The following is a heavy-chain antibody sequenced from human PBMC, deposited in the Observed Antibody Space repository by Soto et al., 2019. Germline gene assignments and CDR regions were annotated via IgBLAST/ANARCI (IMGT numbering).Heavy chain of an antibody. CDR1: GGFVSSGSYY. CDR3: ARVERGTATTVVDAFDI. Sequence: QVQLQQWGAGLLKPSETLSLTCAVYGGFVSSGSYYWSWIRQPPGKGLEWIGEMSHSGGTHFNPPLKVRVTISVDTSKNQFSLKRSSVTAADTALDYCARVERGTATTVVDAFDIWGPGTMVTVSS. J-gene: IGHJ3*02. CDR2: MSHSGGT. D-gene: IGHD1-1*01. V-gene: IGHV4-34*01.